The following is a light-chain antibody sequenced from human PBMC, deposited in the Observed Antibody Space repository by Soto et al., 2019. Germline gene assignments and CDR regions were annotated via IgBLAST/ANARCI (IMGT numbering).Light chain of an antibody. CDR2: AAS. V-gene: IGKV1-39*01. CDR1: QSISKF. J-gene: IGKJ3*01. CDR3: QQSHSIPFT. Sequence: DIQMTQSPSSLSASVGDRVTITCRASQSISKFVNWYQQKPGKAPKLLIYAASSLQRGVPSRFSGSGSGTDFTLSISSLQPGDIATYYCQQSHSIPFTFGPGTKVDLK.